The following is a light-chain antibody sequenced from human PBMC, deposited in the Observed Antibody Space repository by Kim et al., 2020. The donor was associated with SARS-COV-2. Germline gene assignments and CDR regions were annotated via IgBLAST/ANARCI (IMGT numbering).Light chain of an antibody. CDR3: SSYATSRSYV. V-gene: IGLV2-14*03. CDR2: DVN. J-gene: IGLJ1*01. Sequence: ITITCPGTSIDRCTSHYVSWYQQYPGKAPKLMIYDVNKRPSGISNRFSGSKSGNTASLTISGLQAEDEADYYCSSYATSRSYVFGTGTKVTVL. CDR1: SIDRCTSHY.